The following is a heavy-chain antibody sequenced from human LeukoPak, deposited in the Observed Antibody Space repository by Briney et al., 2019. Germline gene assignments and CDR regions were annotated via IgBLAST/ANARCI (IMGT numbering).Heavy chain of an antibody. Sequence: SETLSLTCTVSGDSIGTKYWSWIRRHAGSGLEWIGRISSIGTTDYSPSLKGRATMSLDTSKNQFSLSLRSVTAADTAVYYCARLDILVPRAVEWFDPWGQGTLVIVSS. CDR1: GDSIGTKY. D-gene: IGHD3-9*01. CDR2: ISSIGTT. V-gene: IGHV4-4*07. CDR3: ARLDILVPRAVEWFDP. J-gene: IGHJ5*02.